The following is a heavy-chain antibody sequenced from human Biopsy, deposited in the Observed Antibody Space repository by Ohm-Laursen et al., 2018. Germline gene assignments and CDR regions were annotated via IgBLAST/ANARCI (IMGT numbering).Heavy chain of an antibody. J-gene: IGHJ4*02. CDR1: GGSLSGYF. CDR2: NQNSGST. V-gene: IGHV4-59*07. CDR3: ARGMRSSGWPYFDS. Sequence: SDTLSLTCTVSGGSLSGYFWSWIRQPPGKGLEWIGHNQNSGSTNYNPSLKSRVTISADTSKNQFSLKLSSVTAADTAIYYCARGMRSSGWPYFDSWGQGTLVTVSS. D-gene: IGHD6-19*01.